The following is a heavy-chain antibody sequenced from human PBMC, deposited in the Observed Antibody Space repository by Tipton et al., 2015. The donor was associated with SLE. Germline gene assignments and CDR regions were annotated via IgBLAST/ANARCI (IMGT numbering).Heavy chain of an antibody. J-gene: IGHJ6*03. Sequence: SLRLSCAASGFNFNSYAVHWVRQAPGKGLEWVAVISYDGGSEYYADSVKGRFTISRDNSKNTLYLQMNSLRGEDTALYYCARELGIRGVTSCYMDVWGKGTTVTVSS. CDR3: ARELGIRGVTSCYMDV. CDR1: GFNFNSYA. V-gene: IGHV3-30*04. CDR2: ISYDGGSE. D-gene: IGHD3-10*01.